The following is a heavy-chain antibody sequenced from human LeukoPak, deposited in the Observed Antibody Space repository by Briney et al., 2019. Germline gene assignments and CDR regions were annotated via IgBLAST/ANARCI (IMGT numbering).Heavy chain of an antibody. CDR3: ATLWFGESPPYGMDV. CDR1: GGSISSYY. CDR2: IYYSGST. Sequence: SETLSLTCTVSGGSISSYYWSWIRQPPGKGLEWIGYIYYSGSTNYNPSLKSRVTISVDTSKNQFSLKLSSVTAADTAVYYCATLWFGESPPYGMDVWGQGTTVTVSS. D-gene: IGHD3-10*01. J-gene: IGHJ6*02. V-gene: IGHV4-59*12.